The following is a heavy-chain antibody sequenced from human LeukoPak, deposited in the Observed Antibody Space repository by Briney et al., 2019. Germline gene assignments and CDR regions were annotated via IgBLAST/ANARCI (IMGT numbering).Heavy chain of an antibody. V-gene: IGHV3-74*01. J-gene: IGHJ5*02. D-gene: IGHD6-13*01. Sequence: GGSLRLSCAASGFTFSNSWMHWVRQAPGKGLVWVSHINNDGTNTTYADSVKGRFPISRDNAKSTLYLQMNSLRAEDTAVYYCTRGGSSRYTITSWGQGTPVTVSS. CDR1: GFTFSNSW. CDR3: TRGGSSRYTITS. CDR2: INNDGTNT.